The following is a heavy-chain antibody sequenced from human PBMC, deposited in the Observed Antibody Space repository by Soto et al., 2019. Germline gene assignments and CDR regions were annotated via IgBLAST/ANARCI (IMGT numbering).Heavy chain of an antibody. CDR1: GFTFSSHA. D-gene: IGHD3-9*01. J-gene: IGHJ4*02. V-gene: IGHV3-23*01. Sequence: GGSLILSCGASGFTFSSHAMTCVRQAPGKGLEWVSAISGSGDSTYYADSVKGRFTISRDNSKNTMFLQINSLRAEDTAVYYCAQGRGLVSPHYWGKGTLVTVSS. CDR2: ISGSGDST. CDR3: AQGRGLVSPHY.